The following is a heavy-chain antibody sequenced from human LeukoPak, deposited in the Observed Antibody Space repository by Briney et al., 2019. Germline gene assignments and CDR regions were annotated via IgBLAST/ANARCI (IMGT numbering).Heavy chain of an antibody. V-gene: IGHV3-23*01. CDR2: ISGSGGST. CDR3: AKGGGITMIVVVMYFDY. D-gene: IGHD3-22*01. Sequence: GGSLRLSCAASGFTFSSYAMSWVRQAPGEGLEWVSAISGSGGSTYYADSVKGRFTISRDNSKNTLYLQMNSLRAEDTAVYYCAKGGGITMIVVVMYFDYWGQGTLVTVSS. J-gene: IGHJ4*02. CDR1: GFTFSSYA.